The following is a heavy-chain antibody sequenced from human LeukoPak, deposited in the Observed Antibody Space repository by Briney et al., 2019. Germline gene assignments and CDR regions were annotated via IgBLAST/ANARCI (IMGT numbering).Heavy chain of an antibody. CDR3: ARADYYDSSGYSFDY. D-gene: IGHD3-22*01. J-gene: IGHJ4*02. Sequence: ASVKVSCKASGGTFSSYAISWVRQAPGQGLEWMGRIIPIFGIANYAQKLQGRVTITADKSTSTAYMELSSLRSEDTAVYYCARADYYDSSGYSFDYRGQGTLVTVSS. CDR2: IIPIFGIA. CDR1: GGTFSSYA. V-gene: IGHV1-69*04.